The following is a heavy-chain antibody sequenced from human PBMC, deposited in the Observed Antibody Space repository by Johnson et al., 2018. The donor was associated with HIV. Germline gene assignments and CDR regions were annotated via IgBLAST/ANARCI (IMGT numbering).Heavy chain of an antibody. CDR1: GFTFSSYA. V-gene: IGHV3-30*04. D-gene: IGHD3-10*01. CDR2: ISYDGHNE. Sequence: QVQLVESGGGVVQPGRSLRLSCAASGFTFSSYAMHWVRQAPGKGLEWVAVISYDGHNEYYADSVEGRFTVSRDNSRNTLYVQMNSLRVEDTAVYYCAKDDSPSGAFDIWGQGTMVIVSS. J-gene: IGHJ3*02. CDR3: AKDDSPSGAFDI.